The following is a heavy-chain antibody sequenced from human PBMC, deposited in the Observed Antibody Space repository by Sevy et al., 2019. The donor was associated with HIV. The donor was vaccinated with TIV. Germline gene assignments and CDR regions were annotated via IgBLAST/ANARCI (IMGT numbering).Heavy chain of an antibody. CDR2: ISKDGTNK. V-gene: IGHV3-30*04. CDR3: AKEGYYYDSHSADWFDP. Sequence: GGSLRLSCSASGFNISPYALHWVRQTPGKGLQWLAVISKDGTNKDYADFVKGRFSLSRDNSKNTLYLQMRILRPEDTAVYYCAKEGYYYDSHSADWFDPWGQGTLVTVSS. D-gene: IGHD3-22*01. J-gene: IGHJ5*02. CDR1: GFNISPYA.